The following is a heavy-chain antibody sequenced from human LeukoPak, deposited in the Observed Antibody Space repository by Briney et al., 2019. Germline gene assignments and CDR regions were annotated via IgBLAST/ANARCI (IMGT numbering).Heavy chain of an antibody. V-gene: IGHV4-39*07. CDR1: GGSISSSSYY. Sequence: SETLSLTCTVSGGSISSSSYYWGWIRQPPGKGLEWIGSIYYSGSTYYNPSLKSRVTISVDTSKNQFSLKLSSVTAADTAVYYCASVTATTYFYDYWGQGTLVTVSS. CDR3: ASVTATTYFYDY. D-gene: IGHD4-17*01. J-gene: IGHJ4*02. CDR2: IYYSGST.